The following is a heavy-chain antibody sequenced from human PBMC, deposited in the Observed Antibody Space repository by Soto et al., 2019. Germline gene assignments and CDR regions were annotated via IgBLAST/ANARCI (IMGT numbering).Heavy chain of an antibody. J-gene: IGHJ4*02. CDR2: IWYDGSNK. D-gene: IGHD1-26*01. CDR3: ARPFPGELREGGEYYFGY. Sequence: QVQLVESGGGVVQPGRSLRLSCAASGFTFSSYGMHWVRQAPGKGLEWVAVIWYDGSNKYYADSVKGRFTISRDNSKNTLYLQMNSLRAEDTAVYYWARPFPGELREGGEYYFGYWGQGTLVTVSS. CDR1: GFTFSSYG. V-gene: IGHV3-33*01.